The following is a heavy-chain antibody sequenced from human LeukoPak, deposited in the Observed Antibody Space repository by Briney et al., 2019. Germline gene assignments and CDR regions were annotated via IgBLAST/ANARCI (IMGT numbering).Heavy chain of an antibody. V-gene: IGHV4-59*08. CDR3: ARRAEAENYFDY. J-gene: IGHJ4*02. D-gene: IGHD6-19*01. CDR2: IYSSGST. Sequence: SETLSLTCTVSGGSISSYYWSWIRQPPGKGLEWIGYIYSSGSTTYNTSLKSRVAISVDTSKNQFSLKLSSATAADTAVYYCARRAEAENYFDYWGQGTLVTVSS. CDR1: GGSISSYY.